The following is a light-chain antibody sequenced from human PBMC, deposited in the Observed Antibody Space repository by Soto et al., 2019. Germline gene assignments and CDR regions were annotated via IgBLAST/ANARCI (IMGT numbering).Light chain of an antibody. CDR1: SSDVGGYNY. Sequence: QSVLTQPASVSGSPGQSITISCTGTSSDVGGYNYVSWYQQHPGKAPKLMIYEVSNRPSGVSNRVSGSKSGTTASLTISGLQAEDEADYYCSSYTSSSTPYVFGTGTKLTVL. J-gene: IGLJ1*01. CDR3: SSYTSSSTPYV. V-gene: IGLV2-14*01. CDR2: EVS.